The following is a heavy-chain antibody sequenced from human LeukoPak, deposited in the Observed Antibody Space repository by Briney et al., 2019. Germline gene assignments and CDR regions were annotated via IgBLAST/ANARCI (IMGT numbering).Heavy chain of an antibody. CDR1: GFTFSSYD. J-gene: IGHJ6*03. D-gene: IGHD3-3*01. Sequence: PGGSLRLSSAASGFTFSSYDMLWVPHATGKGLEWVSAIGTVGDTYYPGSVKGRFTISRENAKNSLYLQMNSLRAGDTAVYYCARSTPPTYYDFWSGYYSVHYYYMDVWGKGTTVTVSS. CDR3: ARSTPPTYYDFWSGYYSVHYYYMDV. V-gene: IGHV3-13*01. CDR2: IGTVGDT.